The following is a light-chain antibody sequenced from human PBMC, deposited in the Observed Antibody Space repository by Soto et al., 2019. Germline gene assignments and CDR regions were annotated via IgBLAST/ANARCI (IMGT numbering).Light chain of an antibody. Sequence: AIQLTQSPSSLSASVGDRVTISCRASQDVRGALAWYQQKPGTAPKILIYDVSVLESGVPTRFSGSGSGTDFTLTITSLQPVDFATYNCQQFNSYPSPCGQGTRLEIK. CDR3: QQFNSYPSP. CDR1: QDVRGA. V-gene: IGKV1-13*02. J-gene: IGKJ5*01. CDR2: DVS.